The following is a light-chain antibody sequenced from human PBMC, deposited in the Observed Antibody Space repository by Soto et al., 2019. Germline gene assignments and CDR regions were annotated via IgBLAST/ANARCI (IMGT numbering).Light chain of an antibody. CDR2: SNN. Sequence: QSVLTQPPSAPGTPGQRVTISCSGGSSNIGSNTVNWYQQLPGTAPKLLIYSNNQRPSGVPDRFSGSKSGTSASLAISGLQSEDEADYYCAAWDDSLNGSYVFGTGTKVTVL. V-gene: IGLV1-44*01. J-gene: IGLJ1*01. CDR1: SSNIGSNT. CDR3: AAWDDSLNGSYV.